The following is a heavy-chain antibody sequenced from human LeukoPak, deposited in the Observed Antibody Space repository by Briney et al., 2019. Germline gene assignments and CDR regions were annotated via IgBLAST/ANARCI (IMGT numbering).Heavy chain of an antibody. D-gene: IGHD1-14*01. CDR1: GFNFDNFA. J-gene: IGHJ4*02. V-gene: IGHV3-30*04. CDR2: ISYDGSNK. CDR3: ARDPDGRHNWNYVEY. Sequence: PGKSLTLSCVVSGFNFDNFAMHWVRQAPGKGLEWVAVISYDGSNKYYADSVKGRFTISRDNSKNTLYLQMNSLRAEDTAVYYCARDPDGRHNWNYVEYWGQGTLVTVSS.